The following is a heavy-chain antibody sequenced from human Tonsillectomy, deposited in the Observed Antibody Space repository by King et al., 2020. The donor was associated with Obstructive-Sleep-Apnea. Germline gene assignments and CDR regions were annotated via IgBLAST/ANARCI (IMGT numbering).Heavy chain of an antibody. CDR2: IYYSGST. CDR1: GGSISSSSYY. V-gene: IGHV4-39*07. J-gene: IGHJ4*02. D-gene: IGHD3-10*01. Sequence: QLQESGPGLVKPSETLSLTCTVSGGSISSSSYYWGWIRQPPGKGLEWIGSIYYSGSTYYNPSLKSRVTISVDPSKNQFSLKLSSVTAADPAVYYCARDWITMVRGVIPFDYWGQGTLVTVSS. CDR3: ARDWITMVRGVIPFDY.